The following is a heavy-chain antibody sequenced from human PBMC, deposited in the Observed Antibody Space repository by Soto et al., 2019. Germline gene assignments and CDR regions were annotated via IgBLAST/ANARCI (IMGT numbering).Heavy chain of an antibody. J-gene: IGHJ4*02. CDR1: GFPFTKYA. Sequence: GGSLRLSCAASGFPFTKYAMSWVRQAPGKGLEWVSAISGSGSRTYYADSVKGRFTTSRDNSKNTVYLQMNSLRAEDTAVYYCPKDTEVGGSGSGYYTHLENWGQGTLVTVSS. D-gene: IGHD3-22*01. V-gene: IGHV3-23*01. CDR3: PKDTEVGGSGSGYYTHLEN. CDR2: ISGSGSRT.